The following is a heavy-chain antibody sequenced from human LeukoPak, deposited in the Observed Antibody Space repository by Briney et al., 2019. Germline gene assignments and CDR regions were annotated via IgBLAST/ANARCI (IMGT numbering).Heavy chain of an antibody. CDR1: GGSFSGYY. V-gene: IGHV4-34*01. J-gene: IGHJ4*02. CDR3: ARGIGDY. D-gene: IGHD3-22*01. Sequence: SETLSLTCAVYGGSFSGYYWSWIRQPPGKGLEWIGEINHSGSTNYNPSLKSRVTISVDASKNQFSLKLSSVTAADTAVYYCARGIGDYWGQGTLVTVSS. CDR2: INHSGST.